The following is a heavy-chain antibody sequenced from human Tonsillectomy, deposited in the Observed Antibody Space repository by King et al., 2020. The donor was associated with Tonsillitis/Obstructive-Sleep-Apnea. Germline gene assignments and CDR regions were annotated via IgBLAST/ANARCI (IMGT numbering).Heavy chain of an antibody. V-gene: IGHV3-74*01. J-gene: IGHJ6*03. Sequence: VQLVESGGGLVQPGGSLRLSCAASGFTFSSYWMHWVRQAPGKGLVWVSRIKRDGSSTSYADSVKGRFTISRDNAKNTLYLQMNSLRAEDTAVYYCTREAGGSYYMDVWGKGTTVTVSS. CDR3: TREAGGSYYMDV. D-gene: IGHD3-10*01. CDR2: IKRDGSST. CDR1: GFTFSSYW.